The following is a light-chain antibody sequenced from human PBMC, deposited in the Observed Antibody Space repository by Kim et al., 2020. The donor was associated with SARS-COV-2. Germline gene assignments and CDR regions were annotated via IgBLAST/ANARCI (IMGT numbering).Light chain of an antibody. J-gene: IGKJ2*01. CDR2: DAS. Sequence: SVSPGKRATLPCKASQSVSSKLAWYQQKPGQAPRFLIYDASTSATGIPARFSGSGSGTQFTLTISSLQPEDFAVYYCQQYNNGPYTFGEGTKLEI. CDR3: QQYNNGPYT. V-gene: IGKV3-15*01. CDR1: QSVSSK.